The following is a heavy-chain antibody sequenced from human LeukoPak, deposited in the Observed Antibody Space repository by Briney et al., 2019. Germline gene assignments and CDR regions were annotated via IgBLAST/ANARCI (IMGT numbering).Heavy chain of an antibody. V-gene: IGHV3-23*01. D-gene: IGHD6-19*01. CDR2: ISGSGGST. CDR3: AKMVHTEQWLVPFDY. Sequence: GGSLRLSCAASGFAFSNFAMNWVRQAPGKGLEWVSTISGSGGSTYYADSVKGRFTISRDNSKNTLYLQMNSLRAEDTAVYYCAKMVHTEQWLVPFDYWGQGTLVTVSS. CDR1: GFAFSNFA. J-gene: IGHJ4*02.